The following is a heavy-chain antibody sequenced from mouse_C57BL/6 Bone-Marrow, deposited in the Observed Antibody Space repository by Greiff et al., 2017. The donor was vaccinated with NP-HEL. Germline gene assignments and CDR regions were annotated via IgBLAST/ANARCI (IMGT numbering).Heavy chain of an antibody. CDR2: INPNNGGT. CDR1: GYTFTSYW. D-gene: IGHD3-1*01. CDR3: ARDSCYAFDY. Sequence: QVQLQQPGTELVKPGASVKLSCTASGYTFTSYWMHWLKQRPGQGLEWIGNINPNNGGTNDNETFKTRATLTVDKSSSTAYMQHSSLTSEGSAVYYGARDSCYAFDYWGQGTTLTVSS. J-gene: IGHJ2*01. V-gene: IGHV1-53*01.